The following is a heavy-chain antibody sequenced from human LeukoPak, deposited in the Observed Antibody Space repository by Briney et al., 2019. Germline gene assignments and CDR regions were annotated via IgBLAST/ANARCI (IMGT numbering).Heavy chain of an antibody. CDR3: ARSYGSGSSNWFDP. CDR2: IYTSGST. CDR1: GGSISTYY. J-gene: IGHJ5*02. V-gene: IGHV4-4*07. D-gene: IGHD3-10*01. Sequence: SETLSLTCTVSGGSISTYYWSWIRQPAGKGLEWIGHIYTSGSTNYSPSLKSRVTMSVDTSKNQFSLKLSSVTAADTALYYCARSYGSGSSNWFDPWGQGTLVTVSS.